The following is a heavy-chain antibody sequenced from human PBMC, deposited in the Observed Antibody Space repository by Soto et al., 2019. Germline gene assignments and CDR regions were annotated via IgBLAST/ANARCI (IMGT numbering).Heavy chain of an antibody. Sequence: EVQLVESGGGLVQPGGSLKLSGAASGFTFSGYAMHWVRQASGKGLEWVGRIRSKAKSYAKAYAASVKGRFTISRDDSKNTAYLQMNSLKTEDTAVYYCTSRYNWNDGRDYWGQGTLVTVSS. CDR3: TSRYNWNDGRDY. V-gene: IGHV3-73*01. J-gene: IGHJ4*02. CDR1: GFTFSGYA. CDR2: IRSKAKSYAK. D-gene: IGHD1-1*01.